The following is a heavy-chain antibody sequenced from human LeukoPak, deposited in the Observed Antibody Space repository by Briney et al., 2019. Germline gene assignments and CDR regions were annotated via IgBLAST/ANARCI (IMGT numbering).Heavy chain of an antibody. CDR3: AREFEGSASGAGY. D-gene: IGHD3-16*01. V-gene: IGHV3-48*03. J-gene: IGHJ4*02. CDR1: GFTFSSYE. Sequence: GGSLRLSCAASGFTFSSYEMNWVRQAPGKGLEWLSYISSSGSTIYYADSVKGRFTISRDNAKNSLYLQMNSLRADDTAVYYCAREFEGSASGAGYWGRGTLVTVSS. CDR2: ISSSGSTI.